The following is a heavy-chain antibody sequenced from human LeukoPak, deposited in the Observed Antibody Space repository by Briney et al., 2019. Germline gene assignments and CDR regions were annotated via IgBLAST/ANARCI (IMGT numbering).Heavy chain of an antibody. D-gene: IGHD6-13*01. CDR2: ISAYNGNT. J-gene: IGHJ5*02. CDR1: GYTFTSYG. V-gene: IGHV1-18*01. Sequence: WASVKVSCKASGYTFTSYGISWVRQAPGQGLEWMGWISAYNGNTNYAQKLQGRVTMTTDTSTSTVYMELSSLRSEDTAMYYCARDRGQYTSSSNWFGPWGQGTLVTVSS. CDR3: ARDRGQYTSSSNWFGP.